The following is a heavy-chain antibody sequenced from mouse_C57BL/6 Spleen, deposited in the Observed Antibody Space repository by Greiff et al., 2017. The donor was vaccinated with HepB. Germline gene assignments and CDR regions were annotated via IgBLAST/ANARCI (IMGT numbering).Heavy chain of an antibody. CDR2: FHPYNDDT. CDR1: GYTFTTYP. D-gene: IGHD2-4*01. J-gene: IGHJ1*03. Sequence: QVQLQQSGAELVKPGASVKMSCKASGYTFTTYPMEWMKQNHGKSLEWIGNFHPYNDDTKYNEKFKGKATLTVEKSSSTVSLELSRLTSDDSAVYDCARGTYYDYGWYCDVWGTGTTVTVSS. V-gene: IGHV1-47*01. CDR3: ARGTYYDYGWYCDV.